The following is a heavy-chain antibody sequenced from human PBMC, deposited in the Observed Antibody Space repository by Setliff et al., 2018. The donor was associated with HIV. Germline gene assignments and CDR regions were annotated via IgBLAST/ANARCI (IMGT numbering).Heavy chain of an antibody. CDR3: ARGLGVRHGPHCYMDV. D-gene: IGHD3-16*01. CDR2: INTNTGNP. J-gene: IGHJ6*03. V-gene: IGHV7-4-1*02. CDR1: GYTFTSYA. Sequence: ASVKVSCKASGYTFTSYAMHWVRQAPGQGLEWMGWINTNTGNPTYAQGFTGRFVFSLDTSVSTAYLQINSLKAEDTAVYYCARGLGVRHGPHCYMDVWGKGTTGTVSS.